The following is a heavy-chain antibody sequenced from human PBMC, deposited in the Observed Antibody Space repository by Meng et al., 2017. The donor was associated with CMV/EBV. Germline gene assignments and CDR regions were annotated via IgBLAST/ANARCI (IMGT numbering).Heavy chain of an antibody. CDR1: GGTFSSYA. CDR2: IIPIFGTA. CDR3: AIAARPHWDYFDY. J-gene: IGHJ4*02. D-gene: IGHD6-6*01. Sequence: CKASGGTFSSYAISWVRQAPVQGLEWMGGIIPIFGTANYAQKFQGRVTITTDESTSTAYMELSSLRSEDTAVYYCAIAARPHWDYFDYWGQGTLVTVSS. V-gene: IGHV1-69*05.